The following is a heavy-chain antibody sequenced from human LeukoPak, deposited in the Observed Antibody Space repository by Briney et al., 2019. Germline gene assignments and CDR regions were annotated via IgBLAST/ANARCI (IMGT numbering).Heavy chain of an antibody. CDR1: GGSISSYY. CDR3: ARALSCGGDCYLYYYYYMDV. D-gene: IGHD2-21*02. CDR2: IYYSGST. Sequence: SETLSLTCTVSGGSISSYYWSWIRQPPGKGLEWIGYIYYSGSTNYNPSLKSRVTISVDTSKNQFSLKLSSVTAADTAVYYCARALSCGGDCYLYYYYYMDVWGKGTTVTISS. J-gene: IGHJ6*03. V-gene: IGHV4-59*01.